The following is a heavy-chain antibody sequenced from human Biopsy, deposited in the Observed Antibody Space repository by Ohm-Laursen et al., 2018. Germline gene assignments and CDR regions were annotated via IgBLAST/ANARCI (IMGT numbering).Heavy chain of an antibody. D-gene: IGHD3-22*01. CDR1: GGSISSGGSY. V-gene: IGHV4-31*01. Sequence: TLSLTCTVSGGSISSGGSYWSWIRQRPGKGLEWIGYIFNSANTYYNPSLENLITISGDTSKNQFSLKLNSVTAADTAVYYCARGDYFDSNGYFWFDPWGQGTLVTVSP. J-gene: IGHJ5*02. CDR2: IFNSANT. CDR3: ARGDYFDSNGYFWFDP.